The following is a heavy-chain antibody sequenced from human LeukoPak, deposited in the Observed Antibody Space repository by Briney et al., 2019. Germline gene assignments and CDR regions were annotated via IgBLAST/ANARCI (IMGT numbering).Heavy chain of an antibody. CDR2: ISRSSSCI. D-gene: IGHD6-13*01. CDR3: AKDWGWQQPNWFDP. J-gene: IGHJ5*02. Sequence: PGGSLRLSCAASGFTFSSYSMNWVRQAPGKGLEWVSPISRSSSCIYYADSVKGRFTISRENAKNSLYLQMNSLRDEDTAVYYCAKDWGWQQPNWFDPWGQGTLVTVS. V-gene: IGHV3-21*04. CDR1: GFTFSSYS.